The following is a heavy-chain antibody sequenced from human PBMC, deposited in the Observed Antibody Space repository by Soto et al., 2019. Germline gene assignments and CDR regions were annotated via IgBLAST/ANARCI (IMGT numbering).Heavy chain of an antibody. CDR3: ARHYYENWFDP. CDR2: IIPIFGTT. V-gene: IGHV1-69*13. CDR1: GGTLSSYA. Sequence: GASVKVSCKASGGTLSSYAFSWVRQAPGQGLEWMGGIIPIFGTTNHAQKFQDRVTITADESTSTAYMELSSLRFEDTAIYYCARHYYENWFDPWGQGTLVTVSS. D-gene: IGHD3-22*01. J-gene: IGHJ5*01.